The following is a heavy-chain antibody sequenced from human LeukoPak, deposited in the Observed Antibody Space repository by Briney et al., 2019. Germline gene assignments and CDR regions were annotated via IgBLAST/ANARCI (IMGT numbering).Heavy chain of an antibody. D-gene: IGHD4-17*01. CDR3: ARPHATYGDYVEWYFDL. Sequence: NPSETLSLTCTVSGGSISSSSYYWGWIRQPPGKGLEWIGSIYYSGSTYYNPSLKSRVTISVDTSKNQFSLKLSSVTAADTAVYYCARPHATYGDYVEWYFDLWGRGTLVTVSS. J-gene: IGHJ2*01. V-gene: IGHV4-39*01. CDR2: IYYSGST. CDR1: GGSISSSSYY.